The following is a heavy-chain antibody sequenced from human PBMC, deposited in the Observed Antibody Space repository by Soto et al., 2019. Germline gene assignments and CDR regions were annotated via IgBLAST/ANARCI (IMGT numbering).Heavy chain of an antibody. J-gene: IGHJ6*02. Sequence: GGSLRLSCAASGFTFSSYAMSWVRQAPGKGLEWVSAISGSGGSTYYADPVKGRFTISRDNSKNTLYLQMNSLRAEDTAVYYCAKDLHRKPFGELWRYYYGMDVWGQGTTVTVSS. V-gene: IGHV3-23*01. CDR3: AKDLHRKPFGELWRYYYGMDV. D-gene: IGHD3-10*01. CDR1: GFTFSSYA. CDR2: ISGSGGST.